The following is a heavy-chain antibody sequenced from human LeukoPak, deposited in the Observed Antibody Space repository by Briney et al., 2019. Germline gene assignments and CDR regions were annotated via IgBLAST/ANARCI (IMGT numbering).Heavy chain of an antibody. D-gene: IGHD3-10*01. V-gene: IGHV4-31*03. J-gene: IGHJ4*02. CDR2: IYYSGST. Sequence: SETLSLTCTVSGGSISSGGYYWSWIRQHPGKGLEWIGYIYYSGSTYYNPSLKSRVTISVDTSKNQFSLKLSSVTAADTAVYYCASVIRLSRYGSGSPTDYWGQGTLVTVSS. CDR1: GGSISSGGYY. CDR3: ASVIRLSRYGSGSPTDY.